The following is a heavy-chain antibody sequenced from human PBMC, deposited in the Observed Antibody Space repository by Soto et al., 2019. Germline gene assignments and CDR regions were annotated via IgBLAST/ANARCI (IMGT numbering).Heavy chain of an antibody. CDR1: GGSISSYY. CDR3: ARASSPTGSGYYSTPFDY. Sequence: KTSETLSLTGTVSGGSISSYYWSWIRQPRGKGLEWIGYTYYSGSTNYNPSLKSRVTISVDTSKNQFSLKLSSVTAADTAVYYCARASSPTGSGYYSTPFDYWGQGTLVTVSS. V-gene: IGHV4-59*01. D-gene: IGHD3-22*01. CDR2: TYYSGST. J-gene: IGHJ4*02.